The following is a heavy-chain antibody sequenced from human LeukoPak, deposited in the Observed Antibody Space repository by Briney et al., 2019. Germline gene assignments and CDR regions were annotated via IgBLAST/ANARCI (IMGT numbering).Heavy chain of an antibody. CDR2: ISGSGGGT. CDR3: ANPGVGTPPLLTPHDY. J-gene: IGHJ4*02. D-gene: IGHD4-23*01. V-gene: IGHV3-23*01. Sequence: GGSLRLSCAASGFTFSSYAMSWVRQAPGKGLDWVSRISGSGGGTYYADSVKGRFTISRDNSKNTLYLHMNSLRAEDTAVYSCANPGVGTPPLLTPHDYWGQGTLVTVSS. CDR1: GFTFSSYA.